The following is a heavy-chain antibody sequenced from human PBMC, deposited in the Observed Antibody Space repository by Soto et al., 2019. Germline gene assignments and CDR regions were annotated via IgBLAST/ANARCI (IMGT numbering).Heavy chain of an antibody. Sequence: VGSLRLSCAASGFTFSSYAMHWVRQAPGKGLEWVAVISYDGSNKYYADSVKGRFTISRDNSKNTLYLQMNSLRAEDTAVYYCARDFSRLSPRMTSGWFDPWGQGTLVTVSS. CDR2: ISYDGSNK. V-gene: IGHV3-30-3*01. J-gene: IGHJ5*02. D-gene: IGHD6-19*01. CDR1: GFTFSSYA. CDR3: ARDFSRLSPRMTSGWFDP.